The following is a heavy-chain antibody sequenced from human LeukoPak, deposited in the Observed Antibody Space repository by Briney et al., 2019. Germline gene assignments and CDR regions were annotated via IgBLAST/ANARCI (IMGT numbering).Heavy chain of an antibody. J-gene: IGHJ3*02. D-gene: IGHD3-22*01. CDR1: GFTFSSYW. CDR2: IKQDGSEK. CDR3: ATAWGITMILDAFDI. V-gene: IGHV3-7*01. Sequence: GGSLRLSCAASGFTFSSYWMSWVRQAPGKGLEWVANIKQDGSEKYYVDSVKGRFTISRDNAKNSLYLQMNSLRAEDTAVYYCATAWGITMILDAFDIWGQGTMVTVSS.